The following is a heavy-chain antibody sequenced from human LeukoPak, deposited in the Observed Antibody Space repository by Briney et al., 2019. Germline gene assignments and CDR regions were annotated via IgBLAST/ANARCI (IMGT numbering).Heavy chain of an antibody. V-gene: IGHV1-18*01. J-gene: IGHJ3*02. CDR2: ISAYNGNT. Sequence: ASVKVSCKASGYTFTNYGISWVRQAPGQGLEWMGWISAYNGNTNYAQKLHGRVTMTTDTSTSTAYMELRSLRSDDTAVYYCARGPSGSYLGAFDIWGQGTMVTVSS. D-gene: IGHD1-26*01. CDR1: GYTFTNYG. CDR3: ARGPSGSYLGAFDI.